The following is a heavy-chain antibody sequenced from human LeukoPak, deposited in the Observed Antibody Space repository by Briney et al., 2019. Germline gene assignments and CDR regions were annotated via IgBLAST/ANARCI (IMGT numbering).Heavy chain of an antibody. Sequence: PGGSLRLSCAASGLTFSNYAMNWVRQAPGKGLEWVGRIKSKTDGGTTDYAAPVKGRFTISRDDSKNTLYLQMNSLKTEDTAVYYCTTDLGIVVVPPHWGQGTLVTVSS. CDR3: TTDLGIVVVPPH. CDR1: GLTFSNYA. J-gene: IGHJ4*02. V-gene: IGHV3-15*07. CDR2: IKSKTDGGTT. D-gene: IGHD2-2*01.